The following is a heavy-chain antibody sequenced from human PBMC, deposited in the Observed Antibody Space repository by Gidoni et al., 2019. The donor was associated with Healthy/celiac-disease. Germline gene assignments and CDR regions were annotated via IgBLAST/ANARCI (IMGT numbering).Heavy chain of an antibody. D-gene: IGHD3-22*01. CDR1: GFTFSSYG. Sequence: QVQLVESGGGVVQPGSSLRLSCAASGFTFSSYGMHWVRQAPGKGLEWVAVIWYDGSNKYYADSVKGRFTISRDNSKNTLYLQMNSLRAEDTAVYYCARDMHYYDSSGYLDYWGQGTLVTVSS. V-gene: IGHV3-33*01. CDR2: IWYDGSNK. CDR3: ARDMHYYDSSGYLDY. J-gene: IGHJ4*02.